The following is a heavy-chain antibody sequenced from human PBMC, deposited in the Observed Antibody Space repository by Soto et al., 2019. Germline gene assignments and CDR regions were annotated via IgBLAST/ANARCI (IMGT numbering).Heavy chain of an antibody. J-gene: IGHJ4*02. CDR2: IKEDGSEK. CDR1: GFTFSSSW. CDR3: ASPAPGY. V-gene: IGHV3-7*01. Sequence: GGSLRLSCAASGFTFSSSWLYWVRQAPGKGLEWVANIKEDGSEKYYVDSVKGRFTISRDNAKNLLYLQMSGLRAEDTAMDFCASPAPGYWGQGTLVTVSS.